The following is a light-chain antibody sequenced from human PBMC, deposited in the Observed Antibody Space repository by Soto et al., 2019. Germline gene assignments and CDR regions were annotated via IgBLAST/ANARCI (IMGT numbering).Light chain of an antibody. CDR2: ANT. J-gene: IGLJ1*01. Sequence: QSVLTQPPSVSGAPGQRVTISCTGSSSNIGANYDVHWYQQRPGSAPKLLIFANTNRPSGVPDRFSGSKSGTSASLAITGLQAEDEGDYYCGSWDSSLSAYVFGTGTKVTV. V-gene: IGLV1-40*01. CDR1: SSNIGANYD. CDR3: GSWDSSLSAYV.